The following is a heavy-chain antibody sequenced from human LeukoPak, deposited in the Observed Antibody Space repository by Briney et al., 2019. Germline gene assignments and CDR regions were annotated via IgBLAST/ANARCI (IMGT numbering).Heavy chain of an antibody. Sequence: GGSLRLSCAASGFTFSSYSMNWVRQAPGKGLEWVSSISSSSSYIYYADSVKGRFTISRDNAKNILYLQMNSLSAEDTAVYYCAKGKQLVLGACDYWGQGTLVTVSS. V-gene: IGHV3-21*04. CDR1: GFTFSSYS. CDR2: ISSSSSYI. J-gene: IGHJ4*02. D-gene: IGHD6-6*01. CDR3: AKGKQLVLGACDY.